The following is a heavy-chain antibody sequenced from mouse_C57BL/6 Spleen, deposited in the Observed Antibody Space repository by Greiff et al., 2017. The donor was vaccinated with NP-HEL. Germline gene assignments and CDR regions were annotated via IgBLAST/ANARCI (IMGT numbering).Heavy chain of an antibody. D-gene: IGHD2-5*01. CDR2: ISSGGSYT. J-gene: IGHJ2*01. CDR3: ASYSNSFDY. V-gene: IGHV5-6*02. Sequence: DVMLVESGGDLVKPGGSLKLSCAASGFTFSSYGMSWVRQTPDKRLEWVATISSGGSYTYYPDSVKGRFTISRDNAKNTLYLQMSSLKSEDTAMYYCASYSNSFDYWGQGTTLTVSS. CDR1: GFTFSSYG.